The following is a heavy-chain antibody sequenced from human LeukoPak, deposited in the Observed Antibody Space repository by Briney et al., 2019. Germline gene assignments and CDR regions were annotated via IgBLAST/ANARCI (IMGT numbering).Heavy chain of an antibody. D-gene: IGHD4-17*01. J-gene: IGHJ5*02. Sequence: SETLSLTCTVSGGSINDYYWTWIRQAPGKGLEWIGYISNSGTTDYNPSLKGRVTMSVDTSKNGFSLNLTSVSAADTAMYYCARVDRGAVTSNWFDPWGQGTLVTVSS. V-gene: IGHV4-59*01. CDR2: ISNSGTT. CDR1: GGSINDYY. CDR3: ARVDRGAVTSNWFDP.